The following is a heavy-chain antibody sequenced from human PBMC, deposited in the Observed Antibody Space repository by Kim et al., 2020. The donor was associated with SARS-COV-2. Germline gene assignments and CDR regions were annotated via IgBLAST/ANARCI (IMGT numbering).Heavy chain of an antibody. CDR3: ARDRGYCSSTSCFYYYYYYGMDV. CDR2: IYYSGST. CDR1: GGSISSGGYY. J-gene: IGHJ6*02. V-gene: IGHV4-31*03. Sequence: SETLSLTCTVSGGSISSGGYYWSWIRQHPGKGLEWIGYIYYSGSTYYNPSLKSRVTISVDTSKNQFSLKLSSVTAADTAVYYCARDRGYCSSTSCFYYYYYYGMDVWGQGTTVTVSS. D-gene: IGHD2-2*01.